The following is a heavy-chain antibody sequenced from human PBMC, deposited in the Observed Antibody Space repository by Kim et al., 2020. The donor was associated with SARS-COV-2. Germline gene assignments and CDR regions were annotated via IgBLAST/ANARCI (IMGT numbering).Heavy chain of an antibody. CDR3: ARLVSPYGGSWYFDY. J-gene: IGHJ4*02. D-gene: IGHD3-10*01. Sequence: YYNPSLTSRVTISVDTSRNQFSLKLSSVSAADTALYYCARLVSPYGGSWYFDYWGQGTLVTVSS. V-gene: IGHV4-39*01.